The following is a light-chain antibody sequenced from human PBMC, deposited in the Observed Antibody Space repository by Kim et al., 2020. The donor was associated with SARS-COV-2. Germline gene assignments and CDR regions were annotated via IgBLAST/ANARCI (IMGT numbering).Light chain of an antibody. Sequence: DFVMTQSPESLAVSLGERATINCKSSQSVLYTPNNKNYLAWFQHKVGQPPKLLIYWVSTRESGVPDRFSASGSGTDFTLTISSLQAEDVAVYYCQQYYSTLWTFGRGTKVDIK. CDR2: WVS. V-gene: IGKV4-1*01. CDR3: QQYYSTLWT. J-gene: IGKJ1*01. CDR1: QSVLYTPNNKNY.